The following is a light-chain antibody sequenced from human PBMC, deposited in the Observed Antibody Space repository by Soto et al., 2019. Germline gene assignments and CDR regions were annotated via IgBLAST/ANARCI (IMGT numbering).Light chain of an antibody. CDR2: SSS. CDR1: QGIRNS. Sequence: DIPMTQSPSSLSASVGDRVTITCRASQGIRNSLAWCQQKPGKVPKLLIYSSSDLQSGVPSRFSGSGSGTDFTLTISSLQPEDFATYYCLQYLSYPFIFGPGTKVEMK. J-gene: IGKJ3*01. V-gene: IGKV1-27*01. CDR3: LQYLSYPFI.